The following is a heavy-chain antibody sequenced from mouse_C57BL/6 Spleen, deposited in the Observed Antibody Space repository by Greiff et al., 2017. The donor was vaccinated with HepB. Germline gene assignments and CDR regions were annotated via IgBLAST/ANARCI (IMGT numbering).Heavy chain of an antibody. D-gene: IGHD1-1*01. Sequence: EVQVVESGPGLVKPSQSLSLTCSVTGYSITSGYYWNWIRQFPGNKLEWMGYISYDGSNNYNPSLKNRISITRDTSKNQFFLKLNSVTTEDTATYYCARATVVATKVDYWGQGTTLTVSS. CDR3: ARATVVATKVDY. CDR1: GYSITSGYY. CDR2: ISYDGSN. V-gene: IGHV3-6*01. J-gene: IGHJ2*01.